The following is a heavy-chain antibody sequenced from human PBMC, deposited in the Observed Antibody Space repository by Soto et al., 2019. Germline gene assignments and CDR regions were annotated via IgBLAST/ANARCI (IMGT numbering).Heavy chain of an antibody. D-gene: IGHD2-21*01. CDR2: IKQDGSEK. Sequence: GGSLRLSCAASGFTFSSYWMSWVRQAPGKGLEWVANIKQDGSEKYYVDSVKGRFTISRDNAKNSLYLQMNSLRAEDTAVYYCAREGGGDRPADDAFDIWGQGTMVTVSS. J-gene: IGHJ3*02. CDR3: AREGGGDRPADDAFDI. V-gene: IGHV3-7*01. CDR1: GFTFSSYW.